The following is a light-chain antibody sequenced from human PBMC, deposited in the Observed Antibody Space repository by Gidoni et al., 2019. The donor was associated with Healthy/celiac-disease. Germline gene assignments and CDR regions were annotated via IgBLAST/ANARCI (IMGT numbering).Light chain of an antibody. Sequence: DIQMTQSPSSLSASVGDRVTITCRASQSISSYLNWYQQKPVKAPKLLIDAASSLQSGVPSRFRGSGSGTDFTLTISSLQPEDFATYYCQQSYSTLEITFGQGTRLEIK. V-gene: IGKV1-39*01. CDR3: QQSYSTLEIT. CDR1: QSISSY. J-gene: IGKJ5*01. CDR2: AAS.